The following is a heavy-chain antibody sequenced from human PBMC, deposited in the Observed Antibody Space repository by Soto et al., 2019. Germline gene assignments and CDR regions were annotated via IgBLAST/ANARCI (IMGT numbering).Heavy chain of an antibody. CDR2: ITSSGSTT. CDR1: GFTFSDYY. D-gene: IGHD5-18*01. V-gene: IGHV3-11*01. Sequence: LRLSCAASGFTFSDYYMSWIRQAPGKGLEWVSSITSSGSTTYYTDSVKGRFTISRDNAKNSLHLQMNSLRAEDTAVYYCARERYSYGPYYFDYWGQGTLVTVSS. J-gene: IGHJ4*02. CDR3: ARERYSYGPYYFDY.